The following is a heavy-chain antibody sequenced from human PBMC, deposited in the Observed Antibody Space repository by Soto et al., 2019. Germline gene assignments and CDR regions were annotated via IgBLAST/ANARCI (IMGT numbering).Heavy chain of an antibody. CDR2: ISSRGDRT. D-gene: IGHD5-18*01. CDR3: AKESGYSYGFQPNASDV. J-gene: IGHJ6*02. Sequence: QPGGSLRLSCAGSGFTFSRYAMNWVRQAPGKGLEWVSIISSRGDRTSYAESVKGRFTISRDDSKNTLFLHMNSLGAEDTAVYYCAKESGYSYGFQPNASDVWGQGTTVTVSS. V-gene: IGHV3-23*01. CDR1: GFTFSRYA.